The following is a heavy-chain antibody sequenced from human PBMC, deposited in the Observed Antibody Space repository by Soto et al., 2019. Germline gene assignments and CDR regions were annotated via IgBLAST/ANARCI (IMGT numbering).Heavy chain of an antibody. CDR2: INHSGST. D-gene: IGHD6-6*01. CDR3: ARVAARPDNWFDP. CDR1: GGSFSGYY. J-gene: IGHJ5*02. Sequence: KASETLSLTCAVYGGSFSGYYWSWIRQPPGKWLEWIGEINHSGSTNYNPSLKSRVTISVDTSKNQFSLKLSSVTAADTAVYYCARVAARPDNWFDPWGQGXLVTVSS. V-gene: IGHV4-34*01.